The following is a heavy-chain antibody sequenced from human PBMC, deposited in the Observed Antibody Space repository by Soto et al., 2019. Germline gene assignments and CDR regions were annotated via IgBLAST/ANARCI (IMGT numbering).Heavy chain of an antibody. CDR1: GGSISSYY. J-gene: IGHJ5*02. V-gene: IGHV4-59*08. Sequence: SETLSLTCTVSGGSISSYYWSWIRQPPGKGLEWIGYIYYSGSTNYNPSLKSRVTISVDTSKNQFSLKLSSVTAADTAVYYCARHKHGMYCSGGSCYPNWFDPWGQGTLVTVSS. CDR3: ARHKHGMYCSGGSCYPNWFDP. D-gene: IGHD2-15*01. CDR2: IYYSGST.